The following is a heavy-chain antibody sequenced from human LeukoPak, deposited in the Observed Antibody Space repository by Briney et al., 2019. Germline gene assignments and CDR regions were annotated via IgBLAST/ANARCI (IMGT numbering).Heavy chain of an antibody. Sequence: SETLSLTCTVSGGSISSSSYYWGWIRRPPGKGLEWIGSIYYSGSTYYNPSLKSRVTISVDTSKNQFSLKLSSVTAADTAVYYCARGRRGGGYSYGRIRWPFGYWGQGTLVTVSS. D-gene: IGHD5-18*01. V-gene: IGHV4-39*07. CDR3: ARGRRGGGYSYGRIRWPFGY. CDR2: IYYSGST. CDR1: GGSISSSSYY. J-gene: IGHJ4*02.